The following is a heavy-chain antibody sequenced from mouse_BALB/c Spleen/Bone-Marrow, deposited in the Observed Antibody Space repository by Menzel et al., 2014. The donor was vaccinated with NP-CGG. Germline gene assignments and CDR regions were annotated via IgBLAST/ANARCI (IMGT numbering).Heavy chain of an antibody. D-gene: IGHD4-1*01. CDR3: TGWDQFAY. J-gene: IGHJ3*01. V-gene: IGHV6-6*02. CDR1: GFTFSSYW. CDR2: IRLKSDNYAT. Sequence: EVKLQESGGGLVQPGGSMKLSCVASGFTFSSYWMSWVRRSPEKGLEWVAEIRLKSDNYATHYAESVKGKFTISRDDSKSRLYLQMNSLRAEDTGIYYCTGWDQFAYWGQGTLVTVSA.